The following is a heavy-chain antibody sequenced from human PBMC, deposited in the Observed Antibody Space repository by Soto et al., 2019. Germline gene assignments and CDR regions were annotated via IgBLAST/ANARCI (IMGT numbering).Heavy chain of an antibody. J-gene: IGHJ5*01. CDR3: ARHSASWQWFDY. Sequence: VQLQESGPGLVKPSQTMSLTCSVSGGSISSGGYYWSWIRQHPERVLEWIGYTYYSGSTNYNPSLRSRVIISVDTSSNRFSLDLRSVTAADTAIYYCARHSASWQWFDYWGQGTLVTVSS. CDR2: TYYSGST. D-gene: IGHD1-26*01. CDR1: GGSISSGGYY. V-gene: IGHV4-31*03.